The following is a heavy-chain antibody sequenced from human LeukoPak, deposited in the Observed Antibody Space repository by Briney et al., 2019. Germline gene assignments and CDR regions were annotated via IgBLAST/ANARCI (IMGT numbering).Heavy chain of an antibody. CDR3: AREGRHDAFDI. D-gene: IGHD6-25*01. V-gene: IGHV3-23*01. CDR2: ISGRGSST. Sequence: PGGSLRLSCAASGFTFSNYAMSWVRQAPGKGPEWVSAISGRGSSTYYADSVRGRFTISRDNSKNMLYLQMNSLRAEDTALYHCAREGRHDAFDIWGQGTMVTVSS. J-gene: IGHJ3*02. CDR1: GFTFSNYA.